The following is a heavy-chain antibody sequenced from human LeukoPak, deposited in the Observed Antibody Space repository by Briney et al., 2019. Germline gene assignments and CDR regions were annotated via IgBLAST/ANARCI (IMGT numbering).Heavy chain of an antibody. D-gene: IGHD2/OR15-2a*01. CDR3: AREHSTAYPFAY. V-gene: IGHV1-46*01. J-gene: IGHJ4*02. CDR1: GYNFSSYY. CDR2: INPSGGGT. Sequence: ASVKVSCKASGYNFSSYYMHWVRQAPGQGLEWMGIINPSGGGTNYAQRFQGRVTMTRDPSTSTVYMELSSLRSEDTAVYHCAREHSTAYPFAYWGQGTLVTVSS.